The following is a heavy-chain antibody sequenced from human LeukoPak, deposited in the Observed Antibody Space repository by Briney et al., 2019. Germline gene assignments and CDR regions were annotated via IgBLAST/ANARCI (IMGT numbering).Heavy chain of an antibody. J-gene: IGHJ4*02. CDR3: ATYRQVLLPFES. CDR1: GFSFSSYD. CDR2: IRYDGSKK. V-gene: IGHV3-30*02. D-gene: IGHD2-8*02. Sequence: GGSLRLSCAASGFSFSSYDMHWVRQAPDKGLEWVAFIRYDGSKKYYVDSVKSRFTISRDNSKNIVYLQMNSLRAEDTAIYYCATYRQVLLPFESWGQGTLVTVSS.